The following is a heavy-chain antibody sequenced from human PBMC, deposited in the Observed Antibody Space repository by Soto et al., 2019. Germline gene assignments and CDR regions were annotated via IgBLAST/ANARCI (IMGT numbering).Heavy chain of an antibody. J-gene: IGHJ2*01. CDR1: GFIFEDYD. V-gene: IGHV3-9*01. D-gene: IGHD2-15*01. CDR3: VKKSCSHTRCYTGWFFDL. CDR2: ISWNSGDK. Sequence: LRLSCEASGFIFEDYDMHWVRQPPGKGLQWVSGISWNSGDKDYADSVKGRFTISRDNVKNSLDLQMSSLRVEDTATYYCVKKSCSHTRCYTGWFFDLWGRGTLVTVSS.